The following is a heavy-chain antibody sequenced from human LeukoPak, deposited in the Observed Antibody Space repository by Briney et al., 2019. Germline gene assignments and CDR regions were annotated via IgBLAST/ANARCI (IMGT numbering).Heavy chain of an antibody. J-gene: IGHJ4*02. CDR3: AKDYDSSGYTV. D-gene: IGHD3-22*01. CDR2: ISGSGGST. CDR1: GFTFGDYA. V-gene: IGHV3-23*01. Sequence: PGGSLRLSCTASGFTFGDYAMSWVRQAPGKGLEWVSAISGSGGSTYYADSVKGRFTISRDNSKNTLYLQMNSLRAEDTAVYYCAKDYDSSGYTVWGQGTLVTVSS.